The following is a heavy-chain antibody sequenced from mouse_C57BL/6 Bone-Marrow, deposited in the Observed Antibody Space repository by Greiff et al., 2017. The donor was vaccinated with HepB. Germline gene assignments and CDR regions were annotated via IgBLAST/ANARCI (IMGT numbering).Heavy chain of an antibody. CDR1: GYTFTDYY. J-gene: IGHJ1*03. D-gene: IGHD4-1*01. CDR3: ARGTGTYMEYFDV. CDR2: INPNNGGT. Sequence: VQLQQSGPELVKPGASVKISCKASGYTFTDYYMNWVKQSHGKSLEWIGDINPNNGGTSYNQKFKGKATLTVDKSSSTAYMELRSLTSEDSAVYYCARGTGTYMEYFDVWGTGTTVTVSS. V-gene: IGHV1-26*01.